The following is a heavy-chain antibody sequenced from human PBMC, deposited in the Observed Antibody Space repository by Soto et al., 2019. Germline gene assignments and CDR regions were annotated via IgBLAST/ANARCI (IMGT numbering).Heavy chain of an antibody. CDR3: AKDSPIAAALGAWFDP. J-gene: IGHJ5*02. Sequence: GGSLRLSCAASGFTFSSYAMSWVRQAPGKGLEWVSAISGSGGSTYYADSVKGRFTISRDNSKNTLYLQMNSLRAEDTAVYYCAKDSPIAAALGAWFDPWGQGTLVTVSS. D-gene: IGHD6-13*01. CDR2: ISGSGGST. V-gene: IGHV3-23*01. CDR1: GFTFSSYA.